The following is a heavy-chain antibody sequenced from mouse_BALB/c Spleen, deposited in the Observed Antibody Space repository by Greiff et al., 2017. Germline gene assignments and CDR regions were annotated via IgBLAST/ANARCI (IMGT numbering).Heavy chain of an antibody. V-gene: IGHV5-4*02. CDR1: GFTFSDYY. D-gene: IGHD2-4*01. J-gene: IGHJ4*01. CDR3: AREYDYDDYAMDY. Sequence: EVKLMESGGGLVKPGGSLKLSCAASGFTFSDYYMYWVRQTPEKRLEWVATISDGGSYTYYPDSVKGRFTISRDNAKNNLYLQMSSLKSEDTAMYYCAREYDYDDYAMDYWGQGTSVTVSS. CDR2: ISDGGSYT.